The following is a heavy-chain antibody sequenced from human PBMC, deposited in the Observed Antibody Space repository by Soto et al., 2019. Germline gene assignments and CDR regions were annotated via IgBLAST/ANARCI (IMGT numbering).Heavy chain of an antibody. CDR3: ARDWRRYGDHDAFDI. V-gene: IGHV1-69*13. Sequence: VKVSCKASGGTFSSYAISWVRQAPGQGLEWMGGIIPIFGTANYAQKFQGRVTITADESTSTAYMELSSLRSEDTAVYYCARDWRRYGDHDAFDIWGQGTMVTVSS. J-gene: IGHJ3*02. CDR1: GGTFSSYA. D-gene: IGHD4-17*01. CDR2: IIPIFGTA.